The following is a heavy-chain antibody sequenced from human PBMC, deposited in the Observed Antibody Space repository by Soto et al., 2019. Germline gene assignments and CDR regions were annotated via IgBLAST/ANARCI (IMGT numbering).Heavy chain of an antibody. V-gene: IGHV3-7*01. Sequence: EVQLVESGGGLVQPVGSLRLSCAASGFTFSSYWMSWVRQAPGKGLEWVANIKEDGSDLYYVDSVRGRFTISRDNAKNSLHQQMNSLRAEDTAVYYCATEVWVYYDFWSGYSDYWGQGTLVTVSS. CDR3: ATEVWVYYDFWSGYSDY. CDR1: GFTFSSYW. J-gene: IGHJ4*02. CDR2: IKEDGSDL. D-gene: IGHD3-3*01.